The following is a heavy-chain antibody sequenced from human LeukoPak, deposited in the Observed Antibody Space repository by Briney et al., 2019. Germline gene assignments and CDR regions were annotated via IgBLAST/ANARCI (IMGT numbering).Heavy chain of an antibody. CDR1: GYTFTSYD. Sequence: AAVKVSCKAYGYTFTSYDINWVRQATGKGLGWMGWINPISGYTGYAQKFQGRVTMTGNTSISTAYMELSSLRSEDAAVYYCARGNRLYTSSWSSLAFDIWGQGTMVTVSS. CDR3: ARGNRLYTSSWSSLAFDI. D-gene: IGHD6-13*01. J-gene: IGHJ3*02. CDR2: INPISGYT. V-gene: IGHV1-8*01.